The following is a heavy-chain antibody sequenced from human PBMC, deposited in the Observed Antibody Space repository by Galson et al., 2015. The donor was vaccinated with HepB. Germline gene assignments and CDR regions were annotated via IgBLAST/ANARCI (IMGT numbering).Heavy chain of an antibody. CDR2: IIPIFGTA. J-gene: IGHJ4*02. V-gene: IGHV1-69*13. Sequence: SVKVSCKASGGTFSSYAISWVRQAPGQGLEWMGGIIPIFGTANYAQKFQGRVTITADESTSTAYMELSSLRSEDTAVYYCARDCLPDISSSTSCAPPADYWGQGTLVTVSS. D-gene: IGHD2-2*01. CDR1: GGTFSSYA. CDR3: ARDCLPDISSSTSCAPPADY.